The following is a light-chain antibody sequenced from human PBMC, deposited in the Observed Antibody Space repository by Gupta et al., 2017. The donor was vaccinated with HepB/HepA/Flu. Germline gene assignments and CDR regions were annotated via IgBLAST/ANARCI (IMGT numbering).Light chain of an antibody. CDR3: QQYNSYSEFT. Sequence: DIQMTQSPPTLSASVGDRVTITCRASQTVNSWLAWYQQKPGKAPQLLIYKASNLESGVPPRFSGSGSETEFTLTISSLQPEDSATYYCQQYNSYSEFTFGPGTKVDIK. J-gene: IGKJ3*01. V-gene: IGKV1-5*03. CDR1: QTVNSW. CDR2: KAS.